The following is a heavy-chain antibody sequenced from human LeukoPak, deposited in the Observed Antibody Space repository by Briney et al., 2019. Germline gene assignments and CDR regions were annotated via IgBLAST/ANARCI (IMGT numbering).Heavy chain of an antibody. V-gene: IGHV1-2*06. CDR2: INYNSGGT. CDR3: ARDTSGAAGPR. CDR1: GYTFTGYY. J-gene: IGHJ4*02. Sequence: GASVKVSCKASGYTFTGYYIYWARQAPGQGLEWMGRINYNSGGTDYGQKFQGRVTMTRDTSVTTAYMELSRLTSDDTAVYYCARDTSGAAGPRWGQGTLVTVSS. D-gene: IGHD6-13*01.